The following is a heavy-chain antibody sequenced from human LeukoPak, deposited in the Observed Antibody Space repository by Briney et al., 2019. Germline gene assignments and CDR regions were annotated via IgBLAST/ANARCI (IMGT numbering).Heavy chain of an antibody. V-gene: IGHV1-2*04. CDR1: GYTFTDYY. J-gene: IGHJ4*02. D-gene: IGHD2-15*01. CDR3: ARLGYCSGGSCCELVSYFDY. CDR2: INPNRGGT. Sequence: ASVTVSFKASGYTFTDYYMHSVRQAPGQGLAWMGWINPNRGGTKNAQKFQGWVTMTRDTSISTAYMELSRLRSDDTGVYYCARLGYCSGGSCCELVSYFDYWGQGTLVTVSS.